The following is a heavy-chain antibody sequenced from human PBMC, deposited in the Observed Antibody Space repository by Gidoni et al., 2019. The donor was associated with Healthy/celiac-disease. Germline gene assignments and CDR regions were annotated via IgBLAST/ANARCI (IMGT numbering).Heavy chain of an antibody. D-gene: IGHD3-22*01. CDR1: GCTFSSSA. V-gene: IGHV3-23*01. CDR3: AKDLDSSGYMGDPFDY. Sequence: EVQLLASGGGLVQPGASLRPSCAASGCTFSSSAMSWVRQAPGKGLEWVSAISGSGGSTYYADSVKGRFTISRDNSKNTLYLQMNSLRAEDTAVYYCAKDLDSSGYMGDPFDYWGQGTLVTVSS. CDR2: ISGSGGST. J-gene: IGHJ4*02.